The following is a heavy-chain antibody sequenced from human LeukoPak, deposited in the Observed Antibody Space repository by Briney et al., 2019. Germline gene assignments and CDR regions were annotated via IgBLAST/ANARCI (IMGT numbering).Heavy chain of an antibody. V-gene: IGHV3-23*01. D-gene: IGHD3-3*01. CDR2: ISGSGGSI. Sequence: GGSLRLSCTAAGFTFSGYAMSWVRQAPGKGLEWVSSISGSGGSIYYTDSVKGRFTISRDKSKNTLYLQMNSLRAEDTAVYYCARFESAFYDFWSGYDFWGQGTLVAVSS. J-gene: IGHJ4*02. CDR1: GFTFSGYA. CDR3: ARFESAFYDFWSGYDF.